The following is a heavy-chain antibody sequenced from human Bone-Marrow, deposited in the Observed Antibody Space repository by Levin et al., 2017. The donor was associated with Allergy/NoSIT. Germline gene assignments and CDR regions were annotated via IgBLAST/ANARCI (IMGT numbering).Heavy chain of an antibody. V-gene: IGHV3-11*01. CDR1: GFTFNDYY. J-gene: IGHJ4*02. CDR3: ARTNGDVVASEPRGITKGCDY. D-gene: IGHD3-10*01. Sequence: PGGSLRLSCSASGFTFNDYYMTWIRQAPGKGLEWLSFISVNSHIIKYADSVKGRFTISRDNANNTLYLQMNSLRAEDTAVYYCARTNGDVVASEPRGITKGCDYWGQGTLVTVSS. CDR2: ISVNSHII.